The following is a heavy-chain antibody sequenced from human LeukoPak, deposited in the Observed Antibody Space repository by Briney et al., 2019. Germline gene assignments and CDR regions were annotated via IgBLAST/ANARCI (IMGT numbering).Heavy chain of an antibody. CDR1: GGSISSDY. CDR2: ISYSGST. Sequence: PSETLSLTCTVSGGSISSDYWSWVRQPPGKGLEWIGYISYSGSTKYNPSLGSRLTISADTSKNQFSLKLSSVTAADTAVYYCARDQYYYDSSGYLFDYWGQGTLVTVSS. CDR3: ARDQYYYDSSGYLFDY. J-gene: IGHJ4*02. V-gene: IGHV4-59*12. D-gene: IGHD3-22*01.